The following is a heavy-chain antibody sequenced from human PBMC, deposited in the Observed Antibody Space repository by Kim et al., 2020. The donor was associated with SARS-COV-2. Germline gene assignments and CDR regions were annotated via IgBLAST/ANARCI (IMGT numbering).Heavy chain of an antibody. J-gene: IGHJ6*03. D-gene: IGHD2-15*01. Sequence: YYSPSRWSRVTVSADTSKNQVSLKLSSVTAADTAVYDCARIYSSSFYMDVWGKGTSVTVSS. CDR3: ARIYSSSFYMDV. V-gene: IGHV4-39*01.